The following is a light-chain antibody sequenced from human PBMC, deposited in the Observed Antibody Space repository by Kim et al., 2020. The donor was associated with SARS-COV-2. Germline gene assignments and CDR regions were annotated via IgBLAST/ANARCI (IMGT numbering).Light chain of an antibody. Sequence: VALGQTVRITCQGDSLSSYYASWYQQKPGQAPVLVIYGKNNRPSGIPDRFSGSSSGNTASLTITGAQAEDEADYYGNTRDSSGSHLFGGGTKLTVL. CDR3: NTRDSSGSHL. V-gene: IGLV3-19*01. J-gene: IGLJ3*02. CDR2: GKN. CDR1: SLSSYY.